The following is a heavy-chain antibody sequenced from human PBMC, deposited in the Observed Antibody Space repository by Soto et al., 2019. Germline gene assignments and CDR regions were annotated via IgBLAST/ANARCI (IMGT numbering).Heavy chain of an antibody. V-gene: IGHV1-69*01. D-gene: IGHD2-2*01. CDR3: ATALGCRSTSCTLDY. Sequence: QVQLVQSGAEAKKPGSSVKVSCTASGGTFGSYAFSWVRQAPGQGLEWMGGIIPVSGAAHYAQKFQGRVTITADESTSTAYMELSSLSSQDTAVYYCATALGCRSTSCTLDYWGQGTRVIVSS. CDR2: IIPVSGAA. J-gene: IGHJ4*02. CDR1: GGTFGSYA.